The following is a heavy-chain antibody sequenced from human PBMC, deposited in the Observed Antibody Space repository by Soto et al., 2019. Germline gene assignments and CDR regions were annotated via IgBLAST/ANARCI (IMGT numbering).Heavy chain of an antibody. J-gene: IGHJ6*02. CDR3: AGSSGSGNYGMDV. CDR1: CGSIISGGYY. D-gene: IGHD3-10*01. V-gene: IGHV4-61*08. Sequence: PSETLSLTCTFSCGSIISGGYYWSWIRQHPGKGLGWIGYIYHSASTNYNPSLRSRVTISVDTSKNQSSLKLRSVTAADTAVYYCAGSSGSGNYGMDVWGQGTTVTVSS. CDR2: IYHSAST.